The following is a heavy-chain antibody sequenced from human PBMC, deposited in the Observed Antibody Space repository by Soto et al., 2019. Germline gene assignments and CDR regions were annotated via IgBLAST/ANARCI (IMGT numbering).Heavy chain of an antibody. CDR2: IYYSGST. J-gene: IGHJ5*02. Sequence: PSATLSITCTVSGGSISSGGYYWSWIRQHPGKGLEWIGYIYYSGSTYYNPSLKSRVTISVDTSKNQFSLKLSSVTAADTAVYYCARRGPNWFDPWGQGTLVTVSS. CDR1: GGSISSGGYY. V-gene: IGHV4-31*03. CDR3: ARRGPNWFDP.